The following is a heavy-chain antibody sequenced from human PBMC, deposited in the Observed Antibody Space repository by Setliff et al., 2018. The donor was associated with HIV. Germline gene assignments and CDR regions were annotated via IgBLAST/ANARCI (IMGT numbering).Heavy chain of an antibody. CDR2: IVVGSGNT. V-gene: IGHV1-58*01. Sequence: SVKVSCKASGFTFTSSAVQWVRQARGQRLEWIGWIVVGSGNTNYAQKFQERVTITRDMSISTAYMELSSLRSEDTAVYYCARGSSGWYVYYYYGMDVWGQGTTVTVSS. J-gene: IGHJ6*02. CDR1: GFTFTSSA. CDR3: ARGSSGWYVYYYYGMDV. D-gene: IGHD6-19*01.